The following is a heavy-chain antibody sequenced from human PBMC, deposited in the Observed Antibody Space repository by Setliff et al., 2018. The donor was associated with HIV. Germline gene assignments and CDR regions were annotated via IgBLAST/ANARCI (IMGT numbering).Heavy chain of an antibody. CDR1: SGSISSYY. CDR3: ATLDPSGGNFLAY. Sequence: PSETLSLTCTVSSGSISSYYWSWIRQPPGKGLEWIGYIYTSGSTNYNPSLKSRVTISVDTSKMQFSLRLTSVTAADTAVYYCATLDPSGGNFLAYWGQGTLVTVSS. J-gene: IGHJ4*02. V-gene: IGHV4-4*09. D-gene: IGHD2-21*02. CDR2: IYTSGST.